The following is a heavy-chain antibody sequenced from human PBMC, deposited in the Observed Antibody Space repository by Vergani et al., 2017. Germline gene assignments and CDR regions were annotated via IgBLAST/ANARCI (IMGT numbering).Heavy chain of an antibody. V-gene: IGHV1-58*02. CDR3: AGGRRIYSNYFYYYYMDV. D-gene: IGHD4-11*01. Sequence: QMQLVQSGPEVKKPGTSVKVSCKASGFTFTSSAMQWVRQARGQRLEWIGCIVVGSGNTNYAQKFQERVTITRDMSTSTAYMELSSLRSEDTAVYYCAGGRRIYSNYFYYYYMDVWGKGTTVTVSS. CDR2: IVVGSGNT. CDR1: GFTFTSSA. J-gene: IGHJ6*03.